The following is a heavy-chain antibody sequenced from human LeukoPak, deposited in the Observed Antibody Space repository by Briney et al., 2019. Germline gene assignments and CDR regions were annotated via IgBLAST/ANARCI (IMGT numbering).Heavy chain of an antibody. Sequence: GGSLRLSCAASGFTFSSYAMSWVRQAPGKGLEWVSAISGSGGSTYYADSVKGRFTISRDNSKNTLYLQMNSLRAEDTAVYYCAKDRRKYSGYDAYFDYWGQGTLVTVSS. CDR3: AKDRRKYSGYDAYFDY. CDR1: GFTFSSYA. CDR2: ISGSGGST. D-gene: IGHD5-12*01. J-gene: IGHJ4*02. V-gene: IGHV3-23*01.